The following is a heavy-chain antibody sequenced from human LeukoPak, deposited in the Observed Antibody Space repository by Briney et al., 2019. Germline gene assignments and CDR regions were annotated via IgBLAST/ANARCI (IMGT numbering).Heavy chain of an antibody. CDR3: ARWGLRSNWYFDL. D-gene: IGHD2/OR15-2a*01. CDR2: IYTSGST. J-gene: IGHJ2*01. CDR1: GGSLSSYY. V-gene: IGHV4-4*07. Sequence: SGTLPLTCTVSGGSLSSYYWSWIRQPAGQGLELIGRIYTSGSTNYNPSLKSRVTMSVDTSKNQFSLKLSAVTAADTAVYYCARWGLRSNWYFDLWGRGTPVTVSS.